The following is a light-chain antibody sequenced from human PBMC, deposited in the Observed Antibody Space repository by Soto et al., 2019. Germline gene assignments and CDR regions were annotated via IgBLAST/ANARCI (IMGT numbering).Light chain of an antibody. CDR3: SSYTSLSTLV. Sequence: SALTQPASVSGSSGQSITISCTGTSSDVGGYNYVSWYQQHPGKAPKLMIYDVSNRPSGVSNRFSGSKSGSTASLTISGLQDEDEADYYCSSYTSLSTLVFGTGTKVTVL. CDR1: SSDVGGYNY. CDR2: DVS. V-gene: IGLV2-14*01. J-gene: IGLJ1*01.